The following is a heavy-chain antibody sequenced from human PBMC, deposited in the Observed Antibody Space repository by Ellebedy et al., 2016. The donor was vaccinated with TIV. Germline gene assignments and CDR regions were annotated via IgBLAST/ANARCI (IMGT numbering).Heavy chain of an antibody. Sequence: MPSETLSLTCTVSGGSITSNYWSWIRKPAGKGLEWIGRRFASGSTDYNPSLKSRVTLSVDTSKNQFSLKLTSVTAADTAVYYCARTVVAANNWFDPWGQGTLVTVSS. V-gene: IGHV4-4*07. CDR2: RFASGST. CDR3: ARTVVAANNWFDP. D-gene: IGHD2-15*01. CDR1: GGSITSNY. J-gene: IGHJ5*02.